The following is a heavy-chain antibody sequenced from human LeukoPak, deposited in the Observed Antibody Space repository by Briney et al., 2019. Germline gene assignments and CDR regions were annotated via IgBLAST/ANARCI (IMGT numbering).Heavy chain of an antibody. CDR3: ARDGAQYYDFWSGYSVSWFDP. Sequence: GGSLRLSCAASGFTFSSYGMHWVRQAPGKGLEWVAGIWYDGSNKYYADSVKGRFTISRDNSKNTLYLQMNSLRAEDTAVYYCARDGAQYYDFWSGYSVSWFDPWGQGTLVTVSS. CDR1: GFTFSSYG. V-gene: IGHV3-33*01. CDR2: IWYDGSNK. J-gene: IGHJ5*02. D-gene: IGHD3-3*01.